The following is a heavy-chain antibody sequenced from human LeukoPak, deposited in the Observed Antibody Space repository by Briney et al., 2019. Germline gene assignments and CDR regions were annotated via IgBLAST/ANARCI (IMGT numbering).Heavy chain of an antibody. CDR2: IYSGGNT. D-gene: IGHD3-10*01. Sequence: TGGSLRLSCAASGFTVSSNYMSWVRQAPGKGLEWVSVIYSGGNTYYADSVKGRFTISRDNSKNTLYLQMNSLGAEDTAVYYCARHYYYGSGSYNFDYWGQGTLVTVSS. V-gene: IGHV3-53*01. CDR1: GFTVSSNY. CDR3: ARHYYYGSGSYNFDY. J-gene: IGHJ4*02.